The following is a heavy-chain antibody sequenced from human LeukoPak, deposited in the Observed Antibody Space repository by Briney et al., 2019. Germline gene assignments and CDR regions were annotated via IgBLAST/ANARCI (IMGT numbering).Heavy chain of an antibody. J-gene: IGHJ4*02. CDR1: GFRFSSTG. Sequence: GGSLRLSCAASGFRFSSTGMHWVRQAPGKGLQWVALIWYDGSNSVYADSVKGRFTISRDNSKNTVHLQMNNLRAEDTAVYYCAKDYGTTATAVQLRAPYFDFWGQGALVTVAS. CDR2: IWYDGSNS. D-gene: IGHD4-11*01. V-gene: IGHV3-33*06. CDR3: AKDYGTTATAVQLRAPYFDF.